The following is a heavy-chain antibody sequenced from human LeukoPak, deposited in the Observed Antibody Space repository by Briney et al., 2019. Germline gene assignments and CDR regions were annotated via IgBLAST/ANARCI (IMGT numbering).Heavy chain of an antibody. CDR3: ARSRGLQYYYGSGSYPPPPVMDY. V-gene: IGHV1-2*04. Sequence: ASVKVSCKASGYTFTGYYMHWVRQAPGQGLEWMGWINPNSGGTNYAQKFQGWVTMTRDTSISTAYMELSRLRSDDTAVYYCARSRGLQYYYGSGSYPPPPVMDYWGQGTLVTVSS. CDR1: GYTFTGYY. J-gene: IGHJ4*02. CDR2: INPNSGGT. D-gene: IGHD3-10*01.